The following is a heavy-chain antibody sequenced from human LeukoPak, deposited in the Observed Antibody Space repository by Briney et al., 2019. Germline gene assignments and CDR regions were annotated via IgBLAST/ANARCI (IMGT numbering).Heavy chain of an antibody. J-gene: IGHJ4*02. V-gene: IGHV3-20*04. D-gene: IGHD3-22*01. CDR1: GFSFDDYG. Sequence: GGSLRLSCAASGFSFDDYGLTWVRQAPGKGLEWVSGVNWNGDSTDYADSVKGRFTISRDNAKNSLYLQMNSLRAEDTALYYCARDLRVVITGSFDSWGQGTLVTVSS. CDR3: ARDLRVVITGSFDS. CDR2: VNWNGDST.